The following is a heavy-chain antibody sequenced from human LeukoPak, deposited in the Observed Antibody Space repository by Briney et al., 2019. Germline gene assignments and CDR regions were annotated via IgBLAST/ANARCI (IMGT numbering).Heavy chain of an antibody. V-gene: IGHV4-39*07. J-gene: IGHJ4*02. CDR1: GGSISSSSYY. CDR2: IYYSGST. CDR3: ARAGDSSGYEYYFDY. Sequence: SETLSLTCTVSGGSISSSSYYWGWIRQPPGKGLEWIGSIYYSGSTYYNPSLKSRVTISVDTSKNQFSLKLSSVTAADTAVYYCARAGDSSGYEYYFDYWGQGTLVTVSS. D-gene: IGHD3-22*01.